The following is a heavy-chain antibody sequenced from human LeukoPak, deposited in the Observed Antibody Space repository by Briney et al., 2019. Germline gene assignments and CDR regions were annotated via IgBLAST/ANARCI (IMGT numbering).Heavy chain of an antibody. D-gene: IGHD2-15*01. Sequence: SVKVSCKASGGTFSSYAISWVRQAPGQGLEWMGRIIPILGIANYAQKFQGRVTITADKSTSTAYMELSSLRSEDTAVYYCARETDGYCSGGSCYGIDYWGQGTLVTVSS. CDR2: IIPILGIA. CDR1: GGTFSSYA. CDR3: ARETDGYCSGGSCYGIDY. J-gene: IGHJ4*02. V-gene: IGHV1-69*04.